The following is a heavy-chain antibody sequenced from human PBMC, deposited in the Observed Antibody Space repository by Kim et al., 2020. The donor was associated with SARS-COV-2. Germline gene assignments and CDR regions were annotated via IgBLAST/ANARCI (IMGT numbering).Heavy chain of an antibody. V-gene: IGHV4-59*01. CDR2: IYYSGST. CDR1: GGSISSYY. D-gene: IGHD5-12*01. CDR3: ANYRGGLRGWFDP. J-gene: IGHJ5*02. Sequence: SETLSLTCTVSGGSISSYYWSWIRQPPGKGLEWIGYIYYSGSTNYNPSLKSRVTISVDTSKNQFSLKLSSVTAADTAVYYCANYRGGLRGWFDPWGQGTLVTVSS.